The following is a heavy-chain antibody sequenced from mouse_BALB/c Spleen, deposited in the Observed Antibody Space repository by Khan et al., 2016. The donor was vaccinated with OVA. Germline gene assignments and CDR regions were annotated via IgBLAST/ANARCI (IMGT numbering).Heavy chain of an antibody. Sequence: QMQLEESGAELAKPGASVKMSCKASGYTFTSYWMHWVKQRPGQGLEWIGYINPSTGYTEYNQRFKDKATLTADKSSSTAYMQLSSLTSKESAVYYCANHGSSSAWLTYWGQGTLVTVSA. V-gene: IGHV1-7*01. D-gene: IGHD1-1*01. CDR3: ANHGSSSAWLTY. CDR1: GYTFTSYW. J-gene: IGHJ3*01. CDR2: INPSTGYT.